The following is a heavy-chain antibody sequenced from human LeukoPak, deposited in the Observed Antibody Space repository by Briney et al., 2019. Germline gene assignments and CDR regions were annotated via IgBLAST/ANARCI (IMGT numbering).Heavy chain of an antibody. V-gene: IGHV4-59*01. CDR2: IYYSGST. J-gene: IGHJ4*02. CDR1: GGSISSYY. Sequence: SEALSLTCTVSGGSISSYYWSWIRQPPGKGLEWIGYIYYSGSTNYNPSLKSRVTISVDTSKNQFSLRLSSVTAADTAVYYCARARSANYCSSTSCQLPKTYYFDYWGQGTLVTVSS. D-gene: IGHD2-2*01. CDR3: ARARSANYCSSTSCQLPKTYYFDY.